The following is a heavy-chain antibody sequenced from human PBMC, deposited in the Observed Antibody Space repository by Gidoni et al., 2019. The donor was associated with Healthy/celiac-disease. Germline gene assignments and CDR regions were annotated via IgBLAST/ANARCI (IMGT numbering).Heavy chain of an antibody. CDR2: ISWNSGSI. D-gene: IGHD3-10*02. V-gene: IGHV3-9*01. CDR1: GFTFADYA. J-gene: IGHJ4*02. CDR3: AKDVLFGEFKTFDY. Sequence: EVQLVESGGGLVQPGRSLRLSCAASGFTFADYAMHWVRQAPGKGLEWVSGISWNSGSIGYADSVKGRFTISRDNAKNSLYLQMNSLRAEDTALYYCAKDVLFGEFKTFDYWGQGTLVTVSS.